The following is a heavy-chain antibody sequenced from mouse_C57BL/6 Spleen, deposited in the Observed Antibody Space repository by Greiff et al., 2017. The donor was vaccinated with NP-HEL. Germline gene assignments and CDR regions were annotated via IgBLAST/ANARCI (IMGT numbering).Heavy chain of an antibody. D-gene: IGHD2-3*01. CDR1: GYAFSSYW. V-gene: IGHV1-80*01. Sequence: VQGVESGAELVKPGASVKISCKASGYAFSSYWMNWVKQRPGTGLEWIGKIYPGDGDTTYNGKFKGKATLPADKSSSTAYMQLSSLTSGVSAVYFCARLGNGYSLFAYWGQGTLVTVSA. CDR3: ARLGNGYSLFAY. CDR2: IYPGDGDT. J-gene: IGHJ3*01.